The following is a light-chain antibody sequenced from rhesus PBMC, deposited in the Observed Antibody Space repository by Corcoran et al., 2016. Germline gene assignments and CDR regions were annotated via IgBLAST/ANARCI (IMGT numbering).Light chain of an antibody. CDR2: DAG. CDR3: QQENSWPVT. CDR1: QSDNYN. V-gene: IGKV3-35*01. J-gene: IGKJ4*01. Sequence: DIVMTQSPATLSVSPGERAILSCRASQSDNYNLAWFQQKRGHAPRLLIYDAGHRAIGVPDRLSARGSWTDFTPTINGLGPENVEVYYLQQENSWPVTFGGGTKVDI.